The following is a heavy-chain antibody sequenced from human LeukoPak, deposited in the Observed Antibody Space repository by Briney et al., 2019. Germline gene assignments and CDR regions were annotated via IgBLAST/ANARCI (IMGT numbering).Heavy chain of an antibody. CDR3: XXXXXXXXMIVVVYSSCFDY. CDR1: GYSISSGYY. J-gene: IGHJ4*02. Sequence: SETLSLTCTVSGYSISSGYYWGWIRQPPGKGLEWIGSIYHSGSTYYNPSLKSRVTISVDTSKNQFSLKLSSVTAADTAVYYXXXXXXXXXMIVVVYSSCFDYWGQGTLVTVSS. CDR2: IYHSGST. D-gene: IGHD3-22*01. V-gene: IGHV4-38-2*02.